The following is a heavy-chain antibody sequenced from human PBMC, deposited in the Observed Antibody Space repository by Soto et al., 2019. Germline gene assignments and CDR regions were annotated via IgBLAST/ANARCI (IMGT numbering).Heavy chain of an antibody. Sequence: ASVKVSCKASGYTFTSYGISWVRQAPGQGLKWMGWISAYNGNTNYAQKLQGRVTMTTDTSTSTAYMELRSLRSDDTAVYYCARVLGGCSGGSCYGRYYYYYGMDVWGQGTTVTVSS. D-gene: IGHD2-15*01. J-gene: IGHJ6*02. CDR2: ISAYNGNT. CDR1: GYTFTSYG. CDR3: ARVLGGCSGGSCYGRYYYYYGMDV. V-gene: IGHV1-18*04.